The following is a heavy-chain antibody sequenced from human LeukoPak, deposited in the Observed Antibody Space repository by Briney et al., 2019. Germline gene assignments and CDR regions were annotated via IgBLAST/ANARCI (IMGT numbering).Heavy chain of an antibody. V-gene: IGHV3-23*01. J-gene: IGHJ4*02. D-gene: IGHD6-19*01. CDR2: MRAEVNPT. CDR3: GKDGHCPDSVCPTKIVVAGYIDH. CDR1: GFNFYIYS. Sequence: GGSLRLSSRPSGFNFYIYSMNWGPEAPGTGLEGGSVMRAEVNPTHYADSVKGRFTISRDNSKNMVYLQMNRLRAEDTAIYYCGKDGHCPDSVCPTKIVVAGYIDHWGQGTLVTVSS.